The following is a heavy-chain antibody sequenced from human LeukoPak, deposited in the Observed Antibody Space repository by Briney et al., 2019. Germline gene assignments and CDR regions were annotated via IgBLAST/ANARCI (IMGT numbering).Heavy chain of an antibody. D-gene: IGHD6-13*01. J-gene: IGHJ6*03. V-gene: IGHV3-48*03. CDR2: ISSSGSTI. Sequence: GGSLRLSCAASGFTFSSYEMNWVRQAPGKGLEWVSYISSSGSTIYYADSVKGRFTISRDNAKNSPYLQMNSLRAEDTAVYYCAREDAAAVGLDYYYYYMDVWGKGTTVTVSS. CDR3: AREDAAAVGLDYYYYYMDV. CDR1: GFTFSSYE.